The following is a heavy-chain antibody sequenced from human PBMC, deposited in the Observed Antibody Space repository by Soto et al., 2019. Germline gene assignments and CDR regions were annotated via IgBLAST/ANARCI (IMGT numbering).Heavy chain of an antibody. Sequence: SGPTLVNPTQTLTLTCTFSGFSLSTSGVDVGWIRRPPGKALEWLALLYWNDDKRYSTSLKSRLAITKDTSKNHQVLTITDVDPVDTAAYYCAHPSKDSDIVTGYYIFDYWGQGTLVTLSS. V-gene: IGHV2-5*01. CDR1: GFSLSTSGVD. J-gene: IGHJ4*01. CDR2: LYWNDDK. CDR3: AHPSKDSDIVTGYYIFDY. D-gene: IGHD3-9*01.